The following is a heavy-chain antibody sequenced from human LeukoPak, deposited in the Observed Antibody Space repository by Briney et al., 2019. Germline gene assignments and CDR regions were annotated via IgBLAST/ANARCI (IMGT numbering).Heavy chain of an antibody. V-gene: IGHV4-39*01. CDR1: GGSVSSYY. CDR2: IFYSGNT. Sequence: SETLSLTCTVSGGSVSSYYWGWIRQPPGKGLEWIGSIFYSGNTYDNPSLKSRVTISVDTSKNQFSLKLNSVTAADTAVYYCARHRSKWLQSSFDYWGQGTLVTVSS. CDR3: ARHRSKWLQSSFDY. J-gene: IGHJ4*02. D-gene: IGHD5-24*01.